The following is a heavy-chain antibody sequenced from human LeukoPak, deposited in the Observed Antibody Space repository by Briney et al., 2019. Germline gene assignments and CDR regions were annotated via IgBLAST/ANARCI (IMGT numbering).Heavy chain of an antibody. CDR2: IYTSGST. J-gene: IGHJ6*03. Sequence: SEALSLTCTVSGGSISSYYWSWIRQPAGKGLEWIGRIYTSGSTNYNPSLKSRVTISVDTSKNQFSLKLSSVTAADTAVYYCARRGITYSSSWYGGYYYMDAWGKGTTVTVSS. CDR1: GGSISSYY. D-gene: IGHD6-13*01. CDR3: ARRGITYSSSWYGGYYYMDA. V-gene: IGHV4-4*07.